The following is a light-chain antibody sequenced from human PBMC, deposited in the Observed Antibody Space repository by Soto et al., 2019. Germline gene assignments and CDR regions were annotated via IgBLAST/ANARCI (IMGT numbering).Light chain of an antibody. CDR3: QSYDNSLSGLWV. J-gene: IGLJ3*02. CDR2: GNS. V-gene: IGLV1-40*01. CDR1: SSNIGAGYD. Sequence: QSVLTQPPSVSGAPGQSVTISCTGSSSNIGAGYDVHWYQQLPGTAPKLLIYGNSNRPSGVPDRFSGSKSGTSASLAITGLQAEDEADYYCQSYDNSLSGLWVFGGGTKLTVL.